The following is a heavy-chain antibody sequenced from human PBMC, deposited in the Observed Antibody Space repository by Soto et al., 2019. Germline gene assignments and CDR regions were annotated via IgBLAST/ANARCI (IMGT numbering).Heavy chain of an antibody. J-gene: IGHJ5*02. Sequence: GASVKVSCTASGYTFTSYAMHWVRQAPGQRLEWMGWINAGNGNTKYSQKFQGRVTITRDTSASTAYMELSSLRSEDTAVYYCARNSGFLEWYNWFDPWGQGTLVTVSS. CDR2: INAGNGNT. CDR3: ARNSGFLEWYNWFDP. CDR1: GYTFTSYA. V-gene: IGHV1-3*01. D-gene: IGHD3-3*01.